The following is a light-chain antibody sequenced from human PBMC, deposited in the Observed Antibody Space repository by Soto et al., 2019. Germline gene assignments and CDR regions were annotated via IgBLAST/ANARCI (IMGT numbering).Light chain of an antibody. CDR2: DVN. J-gene: IGLJ2*01. CDR3: CSCAGSPP. Sequence: QSALTQPRSVSGSPGQSVAISCTGSSSDVGGSDDVSWYQQHPGKAPRLIIYDVNKRPSGVPDRFSGSKSGNTASLIISGLQAEDEADYYCCSCAGSPPFGGGTKLTVL. CDR1: SSDVGGSDD. V-gene: IGLV2-11*01.